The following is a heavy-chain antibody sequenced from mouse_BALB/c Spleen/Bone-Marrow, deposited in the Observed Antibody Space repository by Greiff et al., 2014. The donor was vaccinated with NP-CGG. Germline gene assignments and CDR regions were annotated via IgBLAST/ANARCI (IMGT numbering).Heavy chain of an antibody. CDR2: FNPRNSDS. D-gene: IGHD1-2*01. V-gene: IGHV1-5*01. CDR1: GYTFTTYW. Sequence: EVQLQQSGTVVARPGTSVRMSCKASGYTFTTYWMHWVKQRPGQGLEWIGAFNPRNSDSHYNQKFKAKAELTAVTSANTAYMELSSLTDEDSAVSYCTSPGDYGYYGFAYWGQGTLVTVSA. J-gene: IGHJ3*01. CDR3: TSPGDYGYYGFAY.